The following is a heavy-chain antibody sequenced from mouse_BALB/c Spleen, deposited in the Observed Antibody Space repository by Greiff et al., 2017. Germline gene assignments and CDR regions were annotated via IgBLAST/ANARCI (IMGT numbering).Heavy chain of an antibody. V-gene: IGHV5-4*02. D-gene: IGHD2-3*01. Sequence: EVKLQESGGGLVKPGGSLKLSCAASGFTFSDYYMYWVRQTPEKRLEWVATISDGGSYTYYPDSVKGRFTISRDNAKNNLYLQMSSLKSEDTAMYYCARGRDGYFYYYAMDYWGQGTSVTVSS. CDR2: ISDGGSYT. CDR3: ARGRDGYFYYYAMDY. J-gene: IGHJ4*01. CDR1: GFTFSDYY.